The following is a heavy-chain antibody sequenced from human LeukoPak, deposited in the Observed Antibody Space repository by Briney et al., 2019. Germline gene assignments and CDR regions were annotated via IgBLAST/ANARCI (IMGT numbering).Heavy chain of an antibody. CDR2: IYSGGST. D-gene: IGHD1-1*01. CDR3: ARGPAGYN. J-gene: IGHJ4*02. Sequence: GGSLRLSCAASGFTFSSYAMSWVRQAPGKGLEWVSVIYSGGSTDYADSVKGRFTISRDNSKNTLYLQMNSLRAEDTAVYHCARGPAGYNWGQGTLVTVSS. V-gene: IGHV3-53*01. CDR1: GFTFSSYA.